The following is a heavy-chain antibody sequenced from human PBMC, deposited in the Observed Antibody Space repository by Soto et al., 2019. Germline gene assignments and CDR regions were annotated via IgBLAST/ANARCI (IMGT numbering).Heavy chain of an antibody. CDR3: ARAAEYDSSGYSPTENDY. CDR2: ISSSSSTI. CDR1: GFTFSSYS. V-gene: IGHV3-48*02. D-gene: IGHD3-22*01. Sequence: GGSLRLSCAASGFTFSSYSMNWVRQAPGKGLEWVSYISSSSSTIYYADSVKGRFTISRDNAKNSLYLQMNSLGDEDTAVYYCARAAEYDSSGYSPTENDYWGQGTLVTVSS. J-gene: IGHJ4*02.